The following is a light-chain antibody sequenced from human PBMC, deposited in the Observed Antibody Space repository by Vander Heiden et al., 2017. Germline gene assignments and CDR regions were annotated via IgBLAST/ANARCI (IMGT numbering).Light chain of an antibody. CDR1: QSLLHSNGYNY. Sequence: DVVMTKSPLSLPVTPGEPASISCRSSQSLLHSNGYNYLDWYLQKPGQSPQLLIYLGSNRASGVPDMFRGSGSGTDFTLKISRVEAEHVGVYYCRQALQTPRTFGQWTKLEIK. V-gene: IGKV2-28*01. J-gene: IGKJ2*01. CDR3: RQALQTPRT. CDR2: LGS.